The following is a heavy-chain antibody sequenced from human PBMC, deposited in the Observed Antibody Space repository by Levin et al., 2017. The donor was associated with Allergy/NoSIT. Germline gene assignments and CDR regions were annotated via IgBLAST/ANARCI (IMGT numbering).Heavy chain of an antibody. CDR2: ISYDGSNK. Sequence: GGSLRLSCAASGFTFSSYGMHWVRQAPGKGLEWVAVISYDGSNKYYADSVKGRFTISRDNSKNTLYLQMNSLRAEDTAVYYCAKDQAVGYYGMDVWGQGTTVTVSS. J-gene: IGHJ6*02. D-gene: IGHD3-10*01. CDR3: AKDQAVGYYGMDV. CDR1: GFTFSSYG. V-gene: IGHV3-30*18.